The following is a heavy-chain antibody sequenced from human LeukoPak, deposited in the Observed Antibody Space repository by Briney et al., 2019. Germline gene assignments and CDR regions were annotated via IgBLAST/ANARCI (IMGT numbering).Heavy chain of an antibody. CDR2: ISGSGGST. V-gene: IGHV3-23*01. D-gene: IGHD2-2*01. CDR3: AKVGRIVVVPAALDI. Sequence: PGGSLRLSCAASGFTFSSYAMSWVRRAPGKGLEWVSAISGSGGSTYYADSVKGRFTISRDNSKNTLYLQMNSLRAEDTAVYYCAKVGRIVVVPAALDIWGQGTLVTVSS. CDR1: GFTFSSYA. J-gene: IGHJ4*02.